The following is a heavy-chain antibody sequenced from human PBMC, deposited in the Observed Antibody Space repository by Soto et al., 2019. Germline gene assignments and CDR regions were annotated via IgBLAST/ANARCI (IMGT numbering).Heavy chain of an antibody. D-gene: IGHD3-3*01. CDR1: GFTFSSYW. CDR3: ARAQLTYYDFWSGYLDYYYYGMDV. J-gene: IGHJ6*02. Sequence: SLRLSCAASGFTFSSYWMSWVRQAPGKGLEWVANIKQDGSEKYYVDSVKGRFTISRDNAKNSLYLQMNSLRAEDTAVYYCARAQLTYYDFWSGYLDYYYYGMDVWGQGTTVTVSS. CDR2: IKQDGSEK. V-gene: IGHV3-7*03.